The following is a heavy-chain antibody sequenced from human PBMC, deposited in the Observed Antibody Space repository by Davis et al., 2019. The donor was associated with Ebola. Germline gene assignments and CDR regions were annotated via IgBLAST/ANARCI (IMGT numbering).Heavy chain of an antibody. J-gene: IGHJ3*02. V-gene: IGHV3-48*04. CDR3: ARVGDFYDSSSYNAFDI. CDR1: GFTFYTYA. CDR2: ISSSSSTI. D-gene: IGHD3-22*01. Sequence: GESLKISCAASGFTFYTYAMSWVRQAPGKGLEWVSYISSSSSTIYYADSVKGRFTISRDNAKNSLYLQMNSLSAEDTAVYYCARVGDFYDSSSYNAFDIWGQGTLVTVSS.